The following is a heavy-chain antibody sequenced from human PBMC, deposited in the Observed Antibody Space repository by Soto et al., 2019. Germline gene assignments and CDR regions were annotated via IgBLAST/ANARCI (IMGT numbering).Heavy chain of an antibody. CDR1: GYTFTSYG. CDR2: ISAYNGNT. V-gene: IGHV1-18*01. J-gene: IGHJ4*02. CDR3: ARHNYYDSSGYPEYYFDY. D-gene: IGHD3-22*01. Sequence: ASVKVSCKASGYTFTSYGISWVRQAPGQGLEWMGWISAYNGNTNYAQKLQGRVTMTTDTSTSTAYMELRSLRSDDTAVYYCARHNYYDSSGYPEYYFDYWAQGTLVTVSS.